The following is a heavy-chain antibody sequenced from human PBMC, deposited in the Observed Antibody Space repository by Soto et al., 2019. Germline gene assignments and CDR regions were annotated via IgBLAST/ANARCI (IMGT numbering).Heavy chain of an antibody. J-gene: IGHJ4*02. D-gene: IGHD3-3*01. CDR1: GFTFSIYA. CDR2: ISGSGGST. V-gene: IGHV3-23*01. CDR3: AKGQPFGYYDFWSGYFYFDY. Sequence: QPAGSLRLSCAASGFTFSIYAMSWVFQAQGKGLEWVSAISGSGGSTYYADSVKGRFTISRDNSKTTLYLQMNSLRAEDTAVYYCAKGQPFGYYDFWSGYFYFDYWGQGTLVTVSS.